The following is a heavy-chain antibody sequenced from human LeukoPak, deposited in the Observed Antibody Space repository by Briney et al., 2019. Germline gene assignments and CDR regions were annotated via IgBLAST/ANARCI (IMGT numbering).Heavy chain of an antibody. Sequence: PSETLSLTCTVSGGSISSSIYYWGWIRQPPGKGLEWIGSIYYSGSTYYNPSLKSRVTISVDTSKNQFSLRLSSVTAADTAVYYWAGVFNWKGWFDPWGQGTLVTVSS. CDR1: GGSISSSIYY. D-gene: IGHD1-20*01. CDR2: IYYSGST. J-gene: IGHJ5*02. CDR3: AGVFNWKGWFDP. V-gene: IGHV4-39*07.